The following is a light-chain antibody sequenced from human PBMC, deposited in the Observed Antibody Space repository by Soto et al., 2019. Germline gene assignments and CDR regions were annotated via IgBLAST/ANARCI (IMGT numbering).Light chain of an antibody. CDR2: DAS. CDR1: QSVSSNF. Sequence: EIVLTQYTDTLSLSPGERATLSCRASQSVSSNFLAWYQQKPGQAPRLLIYDASNRATGIPDRFSGSGSGTDFTLTISSLEPEDFAVYCCQQRSNWPLTFGGGTKVDI. CDR3: QQRSNWPLT. V-gene: IGKV3D-20*02. J-gene: IGKJ4*01.